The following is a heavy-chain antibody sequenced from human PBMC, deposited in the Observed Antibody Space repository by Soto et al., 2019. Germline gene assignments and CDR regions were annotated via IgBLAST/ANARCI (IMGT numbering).Heavy chain of an antibody. D-gene: IGHD2-15*01. CDR2: ISGSGGST. CDR3: AKTGRLLFARDWFDP. V-gene: IGHV3-23*01. CDR1: GFTFSSYA. J-gene: IGHJ5*02. Sequence: PGGSLRLSCAASGFTFSSYAMSWVRQAPGKGLEWVSAISGSGGSTYYADSVKGRFTISRDNSKNTLYLQMNSLRAEDTAVYYCAKTGRLLFARDWFDPWGQGTLVTVSS.